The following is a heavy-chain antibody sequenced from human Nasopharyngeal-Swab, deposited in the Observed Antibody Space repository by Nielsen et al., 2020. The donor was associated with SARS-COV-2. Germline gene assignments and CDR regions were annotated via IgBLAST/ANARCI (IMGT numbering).Heavy chain of an antibody. J-gene: IGHJ5*02. CDR2: ISGSGGST. D-gene: IGHD3-10*01. Sequence: GGSLRLSCAASGFTFSSYAMSWVRPPPGKGLEWVSAISGSGGSTYYADSVKGRFTISRDNSKNTLYLQMNSLRAEDTAVYYCAKDSTMVRGRGGFDPWGQGTLVTVSS. V-gene: IGHV3-23*01. CDR1: GFTFSSYA. CDR3: AKDSTMVRGRGGFDP.